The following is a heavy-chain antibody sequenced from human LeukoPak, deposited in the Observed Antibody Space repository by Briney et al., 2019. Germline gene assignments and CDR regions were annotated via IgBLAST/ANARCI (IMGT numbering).Heavy chain of an antibody. J-gene: IGHJ4*02. V-gene: IGHV4-59*12. CDR1: GGSISSYY. CDR3: ARGAEAGTTIDY. Sequence: SETLSLTCTVSGGSISSYYWSWIRQPPGKGLEWIGYIYYSGSTNYNPSLKSRVTMSVDTSKNQFSLKLSSVTAADTAVYYCARGAEAGTTIDYWGQGTLVTVSS. D-gene: IGHD1-1*01. CDR2: IYYSGST.